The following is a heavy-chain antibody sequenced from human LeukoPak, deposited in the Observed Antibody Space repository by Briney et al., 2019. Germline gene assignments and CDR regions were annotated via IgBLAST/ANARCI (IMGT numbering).Heavy chain of an antibody. CDR2: ISGSGGST. D-gene: IGHD2-2*01. CDR1: GFTFSSYA. Sequence: GGSLRLSCAASGFTFSSYAMSWVRQAPGKGLEWVSAISGSGGSTYYADSVKGRFTISRDNSKSTLYLQMNSLRAEDTAVYYCAKAGPSYCSSTSCYGTPPHYFDYWGQGTLVTVSS. J-gene: IGHJ4*02. V-gene: IGHV3-23*01. CDR3: AKAGPSYCSSTSCYGTPPHYFDY.